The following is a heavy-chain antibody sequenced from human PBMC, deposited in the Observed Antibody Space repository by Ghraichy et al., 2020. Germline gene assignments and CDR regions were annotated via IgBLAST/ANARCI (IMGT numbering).Heavy chain of an antibody. V-gene: IGHV3-30-3*01. CDR3: ASGGYSYGYRVPLDY. Sequence: GGSLRLSCAASGFTFSSYAMHWVRQAPGKGLEWVAVISYDGSNKYYADSVKGRFTISRDNSKNTLYLQMNSLRAEDTAVYYCASGGYSYGYRVPLDYWGQGTLVTVSS. CDR2: ISYDGSNK. D-gene: IGHD5-18*01. CDR1: GFTFSSYA. J-gene: IGHJ4*02.